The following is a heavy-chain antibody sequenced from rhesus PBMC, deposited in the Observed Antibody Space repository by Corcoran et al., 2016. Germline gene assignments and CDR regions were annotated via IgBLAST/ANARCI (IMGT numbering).Heavy chain of an antibody. CDR3: ARVPSGGNFDD. CDR1: GGSISCNYD. J-gene: IGHJ4*01. Sequence: QVQLQESGPGLVKPSETLSLTCAVSGGSISCNYDWTWIRQPPGKGLEWIGYIYGCLGSTNDNPSLKMLVTISKDTSKNQWSLEVRSVTAADAAVYYCARVPSGGNFDDWGQGVLVTVSS. D-gene: IGHD5-24*01. V-gene: IGHV4-76*01. CDR2: IYGCLGST.